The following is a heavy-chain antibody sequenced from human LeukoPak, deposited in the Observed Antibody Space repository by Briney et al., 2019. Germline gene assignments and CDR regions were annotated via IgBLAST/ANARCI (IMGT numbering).Heavy chain of an antibody. CDR2: ISGSGDNT. J-gene: IGHJ4*02. V-gene: IGHV3-23*01. CDR3: AREGGYCNSGYCYISLDY. D-gene: IGHD2-2*02. CDR1: GFTFSTYA. Sequence: GGSLRLSCAASGFTFSTYAMNWVRQAPGKGLEWVSAISGSGDNTYHADSVKGRFSISRDNSKNTLYLQMNNLRAEDTAVYYCAREGGYCNSGYCYISLDYWGQGALLTVSS.